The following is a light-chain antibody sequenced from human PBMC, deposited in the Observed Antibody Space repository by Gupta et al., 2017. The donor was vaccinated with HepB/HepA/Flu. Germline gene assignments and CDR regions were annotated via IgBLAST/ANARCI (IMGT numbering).Light chain of an antibody. CDR2: AAS. Sequence: DIPSTDSPSFLSASVGDRVTVASRASHGISSYLAWYQQKPGKAPKLLISAASTGQSGVPSRFSGSGSGTDFTLTISSLQPEDFADYYCQQCESYPITFGQGTXMEIK. V-gene: IGKV1-9*01. CDR1: HGISSY. CDR3: QQCESYPIT. J-gene: IGKJ5*01.